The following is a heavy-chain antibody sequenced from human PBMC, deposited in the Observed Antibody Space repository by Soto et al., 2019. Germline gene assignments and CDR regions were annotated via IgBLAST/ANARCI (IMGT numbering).Heavy chain of an antibody. D-gene: IGHD3-9*01. J-gene: IGHJ4*02. V-gene: IGHV3-23*01. CDR3: ATDLSFDWLFDY. Sequence: GGSLRLSCAASGFTFSSYAMSWVRQAPGKGLEWVSAISGSGGSTYYADSVKGRFTISRDNSKNTLYLQMNSLRAEDTAVYYCATDLSFDWLFDYWGQGTLVTVSS. CDR1: GFTFSSYA. CDR2: ISGSGGST.